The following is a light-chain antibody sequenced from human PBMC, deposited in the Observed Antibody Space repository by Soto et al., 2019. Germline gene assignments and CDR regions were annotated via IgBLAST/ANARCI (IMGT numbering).Light chain of an antibody. CDR2: SAS. V-gene: IGKV1-39*01. CDR1: QSMSTY. J-gene: IGKJ4*01. CDR3: QQSYNSLLLT. Sequence: DIQMTQSPSSLSASVGDRVTITCRASQSMSTYLNWYQQKPGEAPKLLIYSASNLQTGVPSRFSGSGSGTDFTLTISSLQPEDFATYYYQQSYNSLLLTFGGGTKVE.